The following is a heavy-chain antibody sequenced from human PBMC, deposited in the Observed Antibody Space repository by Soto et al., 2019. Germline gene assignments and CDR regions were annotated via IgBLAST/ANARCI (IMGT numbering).Heavy chain of an antibody. Sequence: ASVKVSCKVSGYTLTELSMHWVRQAPGKGLEWMGGFDPEDGETIYAQKFQSSVFLQMSSLRDEDTAVYYCAKDRQPDGIWTFDLWGQGTLVTVSS. D-gene: IGHD3-10*01. V-gene: IGHV1-24*01. CDR1: GYTLTELS. J-gene: IGHJ4*02. CDR3: FDL. CDR2: FDPEDGET.